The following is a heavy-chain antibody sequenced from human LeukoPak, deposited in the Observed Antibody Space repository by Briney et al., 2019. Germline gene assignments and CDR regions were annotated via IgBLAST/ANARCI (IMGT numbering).Heavy chain of an antibody. V-gene: IGHV1-2*02. Sequence: ASVNVSCKASGYTFTGYYMHWVRQAPGQGLEWMGWINPNMCVTNYAQKFQGRVPMTRDTSISTAYMELSRLRSEDPAVYYCARGGIAVDDYGSGSYSYFDYWGQGTLVTVSS. D-gene: IGHD3-10*01. CDR1: GYTFTGYY. CDR3: ARGGIAVDDYGSGSYSYFDY. J-gene: IGHJ4*02. CDR2: INPNMCVT.